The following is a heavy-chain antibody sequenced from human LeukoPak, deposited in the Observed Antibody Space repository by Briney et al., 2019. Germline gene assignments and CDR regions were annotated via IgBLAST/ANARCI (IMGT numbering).Heavy chain of an antibody. Sequence: GGSLRLSCAASGFSFNTYAMHWVRQAPGQGLEWVALIWHDGSHKFYSNSVRGQFTISRDNSKNTVYLQMNNLRPEDTAVYYCARETFGSGSYPDFWGQGTLVTVSS. J-gene: IGHJ4*02. CDR1: GFSFNTYA. CDR2: IWHDGSHK. V-gene: IGHV3-33*01. D-gene: IGHD3-10*01. CDR3: ARETFGSGSYPDF.